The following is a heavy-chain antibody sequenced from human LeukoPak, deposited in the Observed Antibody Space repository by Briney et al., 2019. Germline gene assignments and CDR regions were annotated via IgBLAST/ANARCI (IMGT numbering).Heavy chain of an antibody. CDR3: AGGIGITIFGVVTSRSLDY. CDR1: GGTFSSYA. V-gene: IGHV1-69*13. Sequence: GASVKVSCKASGGTFSSYAISWVRQAPGQGLEWMGGIIPIFGTANYAQKFQGRVTITADESTSTAYMELSSLRSEDTAVYYCAGGIGITIFGVVTSRSLDYWGQGTLVTVSS. CDR2: IIPIFGTA. D-gene: IGHD3-3*01. J-gene: IGHJ4*02.